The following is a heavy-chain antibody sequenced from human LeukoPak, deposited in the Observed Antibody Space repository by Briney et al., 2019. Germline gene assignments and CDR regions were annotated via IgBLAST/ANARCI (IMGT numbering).Heavy chain of an antibody. Sequence: ASVKVSCKASGYTFTSYGISWVRQAPGQGLEWMGWISAYNGNTNYAQKLQGRVTMTTDTSTSTAYMELRSLRSDDTAVYYCARDLVLSPPYCSSTSCYVPHFDYWGQGTLVTVSS. D-gene: IGHD2-2*01. J-gene: IGHJ4*02. CDR1: GYTFTSYG. CDR3: ARDLVLSPPYCSSTSCYVPHFDY. CDR2: ISAYNGNT. V-gene: IGHV1-18*04.